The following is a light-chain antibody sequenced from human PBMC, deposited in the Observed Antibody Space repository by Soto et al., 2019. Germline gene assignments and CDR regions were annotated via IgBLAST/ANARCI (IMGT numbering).Light chain of an antibody. J-gene: IGKJ1*01. CDR1: QSVSTY. CDR2: DAS. V-gene: IGKV3-11*01. Sequence: EIVLTQSPATLSLSPGERATLSCRASQSVSTYLAWYQQKPGQAPMLLIYDASSRATCIPARFSGSGSGTEFTLTISSLEPEDFALYYCQQRSNWPVTFGQGTRVEIK. CDR3: QQRSNWPVT.